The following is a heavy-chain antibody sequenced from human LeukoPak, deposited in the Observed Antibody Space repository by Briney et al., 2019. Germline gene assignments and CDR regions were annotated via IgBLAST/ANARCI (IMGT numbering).Heavy chain of an antibody. CDR2: ISSSSSYI. J-gene: IGHJ4*02. D-gene: IGHD3-22*01. Sequence: GGSLRLSCAASGFTFSSYSMNWVRQAPGKGLEWVSSISSSSSYIYYADSVKGRFTISRDNAKNSLYLQMNSLRAEDTAVYYCARVSYHYDSSGYYPDYWGQGTLVTVSS. CDR3: ARVSYHYDSSGYYPDY. V-gene: IGHV3-21*01. CDR1: GFTFSSYS.